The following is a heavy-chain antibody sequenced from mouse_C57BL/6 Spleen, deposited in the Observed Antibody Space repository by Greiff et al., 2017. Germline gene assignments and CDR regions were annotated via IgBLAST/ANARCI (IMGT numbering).Heavy chain of an antibody. Sequence: ESGPGLVKPSQSLSLTCSVTGYSITSGYYWNWIRQFPGNKLEWMGYISYDGSNNYNPSLKNRISITRDTSKNQFFLKLNSVTTEDTATYYCARDGEFITTVVATPYWYFDVWGTGTTVTVSS. CDR3: ARDGEFITTVVATPYWYFDV. CDR2: ISYDGSN. D-gene: IGHD1-1*01. J-gene: IGHJ1*03. CDR1: GYSITSGYY. V-gene: IGHV3-6*01.